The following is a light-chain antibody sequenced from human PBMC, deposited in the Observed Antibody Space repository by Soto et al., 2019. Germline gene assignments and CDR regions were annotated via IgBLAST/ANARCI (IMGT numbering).Light chain of an antibody. V-gene: IGKV1-8*01. CDR3: QQYYSYPWI. CDR1: QGISSY. Sequence: AIRMTQSPSSLSASTGDRVTITCRASQGISSYLAWYQQKPGKAPKLLIYAASTLQSGVPSRFSGSGSGTDFTLTISCLQSEDFATYYCQQYYSYPWIFGPGTKVDIK. J-gene: IGKJ3*01. CDR2: AAS.